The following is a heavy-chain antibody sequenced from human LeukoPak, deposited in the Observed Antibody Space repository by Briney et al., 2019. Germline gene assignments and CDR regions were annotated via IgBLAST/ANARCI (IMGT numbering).Heavy chain of an antibody. CDR2: TIPIFGIA. CDR3: ARVFVGATIGGSDRYYYGMDV. Sequence: SVKVSCKASGGTFSSYAISWVRQAPGQGLEWMGRTIPIFGIANYAQKFQGRVTITADKSTSTAYMELSSLRSEDTAVYYCARVFVGATIGGSDRYYYGMDVWGQGTTVTVSS. V-gene: IGHV1-69*04. D-gene: IGHD1-26*01. CDR1: GGTFSSYA. J-gene: IGHJ6*02.